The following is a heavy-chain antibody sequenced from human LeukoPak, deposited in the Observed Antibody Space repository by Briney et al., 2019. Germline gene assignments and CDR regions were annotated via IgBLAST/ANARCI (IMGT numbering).Heavy chain of an antibody. Sequence: GGSLRLSCAASGFTFSSYAMHWVRQAPGKGLEWVAVISYDGSNKYYADSVKGRFTISRDNSKNTLYLQMNSLRAEDTAVYYCAREGGVITARLSSDYWGQGTLVTVSS. CDR3: AREGGVITARLSSDY. V-gene: IGHV3-30-3*01. J-gene: IGHJ4*02. CDR1: GFTFSSYA. CDR2: ISYDGSNK. D-gene: IGHD3-16*02.